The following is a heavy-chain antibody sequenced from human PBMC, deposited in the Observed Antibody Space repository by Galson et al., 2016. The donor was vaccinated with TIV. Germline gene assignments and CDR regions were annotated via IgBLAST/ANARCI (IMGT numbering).Heavy chain of an antibody. D-gene: IGHD2-2*02. CDR3: AVWSNIYFFAL. V-gene: IGHV1-46*01. CDR1: GYTFINYY. CDR2: IDPTSGGT. Sequence: QSGAEVKKPGESLRISCKASGYTFINYYMHWVRQAPGQGLEWVGVIDPTSGGTTYAQRFQGRVTMTRDTSTSTVYMDLSNLRSDDTAVFYCAVWSNIYFFALWGQGTLITVSS. J-gene: IGHJ4*02.